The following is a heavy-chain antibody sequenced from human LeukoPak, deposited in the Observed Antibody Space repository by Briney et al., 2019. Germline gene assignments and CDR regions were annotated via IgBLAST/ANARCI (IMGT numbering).Heavy chain of an antibody. V-gene: IGHV3-30-3*01. Sequence: GGSLRLSCAASGFTFSSYAMPWVRQAPGKGLEWVAVISYDGSNKYYADSVKGRFTISRDNSKNTLYLQMNSLRTEDTAVYYCARASHEGYYYYGMDVWGQGTTVTVSS. J-gene: IGHJ6*02. CDR3: ARASHEGYYYYGMDV. CDR2: ISYDGSNK. CDR1: GFTFSSYA.